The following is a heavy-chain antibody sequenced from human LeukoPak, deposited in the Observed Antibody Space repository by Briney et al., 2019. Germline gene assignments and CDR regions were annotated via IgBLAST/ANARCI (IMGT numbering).Heavy chain of an antibody. CDR3: AKDRHAPGRYCSSTSCFPFDS. CDR1: GFTFSSYE. CDR2: ISSSGSTI. D-gene: IGHD2-2*01. V-gene: IGHV3-48*03. Sequence: GGSLRLSCAASGFTFSSYEMNWVRQAPGKGLEWVSYISSSGSTIYYADSVKGRFTISRDNAKNSLYLQMNSLRAEDTAVYYCAKDRHAPGRYCSSTSCFPFDSWGQGTLVTVSS. J-gene: IGHJ5*01.